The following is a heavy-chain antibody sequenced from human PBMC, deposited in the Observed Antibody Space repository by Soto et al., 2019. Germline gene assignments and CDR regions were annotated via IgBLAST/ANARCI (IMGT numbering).Heavy chain of an antibody. J-gene: IGHJ4*02. V-gene: IGHV3-30-3*01. Sequence: GGSLRLSCAASGFTFSSYVLHWVRQAPGKGLEWVAIISYDGSNKNYADSVKGRFTISRDNSKNTLFLQMNSLRTEDTAVYYCARVVQYSTSSWYYFDYWGQGTLVTVSS. D-gene: IGHD6-6*01. CDR1: GFTFSSYV. CDR2: ISYDGSNK. CDR3: ARVVQYSTSSWYYFDY.